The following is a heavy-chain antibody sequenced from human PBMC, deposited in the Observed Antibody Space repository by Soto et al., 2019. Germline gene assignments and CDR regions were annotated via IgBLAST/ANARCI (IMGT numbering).Heavy chain of an antibody. CDR2: IYYSGST. J-gene: IGHJ6*02. V-gene: IGHV4-30-4*01. D-gene: IGHD5-12*01. CDR1: GGSISSADYY. CDR3: ARAIVVTIGGMDV. Sequence: TLSLPCTVSGGSISSADYYWSWVRQPPGKGLEWIGYIYYSGSTFFNPSLKSRVTISKDTSRNQFSLRLNSVTAADTAVYYCARAIVVTIGGMDVWGQGTTVTVSS.